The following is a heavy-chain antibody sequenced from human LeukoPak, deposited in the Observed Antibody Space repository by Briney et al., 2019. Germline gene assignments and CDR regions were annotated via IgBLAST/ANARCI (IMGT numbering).Heavy chain of an antibody. CDR2: ISSSSSYI. CDR1: GFTFSSYS. Sequence: GGSLRLSCAASGFTFSSYSRNWVRQAPGKGLEWVSSISSSSSYIYYADSVKGRFTISRDNAKNSLNLQMNSLRAEDTAVYYCARVMVQIQLWLLPPDLYYMDVWGKGTTVTVSS. J-gene: IGHJ6*03. D-gene: IGHD5-18*01. V-gene: IGHV3-21*01. CDR3: ARVMVQIQLWLLPPDLYYMDV.